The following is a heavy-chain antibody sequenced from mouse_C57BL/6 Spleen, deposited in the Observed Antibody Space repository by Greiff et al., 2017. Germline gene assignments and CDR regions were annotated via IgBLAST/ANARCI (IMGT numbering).Heavy chain of an antibody. CDR2: INPSSGYT. V-gene: IGHV1-4*01. Sequence: QVQLQQSGAELARPGASVKMSCKASGYTFPSYTMHWVKQRPGQGLEWIGYINPSSGYTKYNQKFKDKATLTADKSSSTAYMQLSSLTAEDSAVYYCAIYYGSSYGYFDVWGTGTTVTVSS. J-gene: IGHJ1*03. D-gene: IGHD1-1*01. CDR1: GYTFPSYT. CDR3: AIYYGSSYGYFDV.